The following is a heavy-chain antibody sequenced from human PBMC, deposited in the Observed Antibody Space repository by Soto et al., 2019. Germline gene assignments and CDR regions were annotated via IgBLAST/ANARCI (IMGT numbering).Heavy chain of an antibody. CDR1: GGTFRTAA. CDR3: ARDNGRPQLGGNYYYILDV. CDR2: IMPVFRTP. Sequence: QVQLEQSGAEVKKPGSSVKVFCKASGGTFRTAAVSWVRQAPGQGLEWMGGIMPVFRTPDYAQKFHGRVTITADESTRTAYMELSGLRSDDTAVYYCARDNGRPQLGGNYYYILDVWGQGTTITVSS. J-gene: IGHJ6*02. V-gene: IGHV1-69*12. D-gene: IGHD2-8*01.